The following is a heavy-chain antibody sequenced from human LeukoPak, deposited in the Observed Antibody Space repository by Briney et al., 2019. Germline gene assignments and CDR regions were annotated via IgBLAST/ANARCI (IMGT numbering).Heavy chain of an antibody. V-gene: IGHV3-30*18. CDR2: TSYDGSNK. Sequence: PGRSLRLSCAASGFTFSSYGMHWVRQAPGKGLEWVAVTSYDGSNKYYADSVKGRFTISRDNSKNTLYLQMNSLRAEDTAVYYCAKDGYCGGDCYPGAFDIWGQGTMVIVSS. CDR3: AKDGYCGGDCYPGAFDI. J-gene: IGHJ3*02. D-gene: IGHD2-21*02. CDR1: GFTFSSYG.